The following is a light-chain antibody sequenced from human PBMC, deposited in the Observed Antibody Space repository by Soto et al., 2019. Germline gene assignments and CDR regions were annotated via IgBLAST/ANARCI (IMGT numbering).Light chain of an antibody. V-gene: IGLV2-8*01. CDR1: SSDVGEYKY. Sequence: QSVLTQPPSASGAPGQSVIISCTGSSSDVGEYKYVSWYQQHPGKAPKLIIYEVSKRPSGIPGRFSGSKSGNTASLTVAGLQAADEADYCCSSYGGFNDVLFGGGTKLTVL. J-gene: IGLJ2*01. CDR2: EVS. CDR3: SSYGGFNDVL.